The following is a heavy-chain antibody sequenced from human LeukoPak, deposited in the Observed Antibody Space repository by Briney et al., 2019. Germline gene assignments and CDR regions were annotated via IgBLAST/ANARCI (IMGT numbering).Heavy chain of an antibody. D-gene: IGHD5-18*01. V-gene: IGHV3-74*01. CDR3: ARVITGSTYGQFDY. CDR2: INSDGSRT. Sequence: GGSLRLSCTASGFTFSDYWMHWVRQAPGKGLVWVSRINSDGSRTNYADCVKGRFTISRDNAKNTVFLQMNSLRAEDAAVYYCARVITGSTYGQFDYWGQGALATVSS. CDR1: GFTFSDYW. J-gene: IGHJ4*02.